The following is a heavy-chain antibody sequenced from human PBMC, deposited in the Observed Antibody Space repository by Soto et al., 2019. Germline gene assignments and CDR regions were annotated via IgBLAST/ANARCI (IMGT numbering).Heavy chain of an antibody. CDR3: ARGVVNDYNKLVTAIREGIFDY. D-gene: IGHD2-21*02. Sequence: QVQLQQWGAGLLKPSETLSLTCAVYGGSFSGYYWSWIRQPPGKGLEWIGEINHSGSTNYNPSLKSRVTISVDTSKNQFSLKLSSVTAADTAVYYCARGVVNDYNKLVTAIREGIFDYWGQGTLVTVSS. CDR2: INHSGST. V-gene: IGHV4-34*01. CDR1: GGSFSGYY. J-gene: IGHJ4*02.